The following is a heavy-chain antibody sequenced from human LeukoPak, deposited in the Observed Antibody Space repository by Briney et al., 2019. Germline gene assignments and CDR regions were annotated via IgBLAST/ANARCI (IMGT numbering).Heavy chain of an antibody. CDR3: ARVGAVTTRGWNYFDY. CDR1: GGSISSYY. Sequence: PSETLSLTCTVSGGSISSYYWSWIRQPAGKGLEWIGRIYTSGSTNYNPSLKSRVTMSLDTSKNQFSLNLSSVTAADTAVYYCARVGAVTTRGWNYFDYWGQGTLVTVSS. V-gene: IGHV4-4*07. CDR2: IYTSGST. J-gene: IGHJ4*02. D-gene: IGHD4-17*01.